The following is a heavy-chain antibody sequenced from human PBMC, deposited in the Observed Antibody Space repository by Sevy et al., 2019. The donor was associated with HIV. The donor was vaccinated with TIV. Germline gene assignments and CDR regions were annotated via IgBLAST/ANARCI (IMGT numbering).Heavy chain of an antibody. D-gene: IGHD6-19*01. Sequence: GGSLRLSCSASGFSFSTYGMHWVRQAPGKGLEWAAAISYDGTKKYYGDSVKGRFTISRDNSKNTLYLEINGLRPEDTATYYCAKDWGGASGWYLYFDHWGQGAPVTVSS. CDR1: GFSFSTYG. CDR3: AKDWGGASGWYLYFDH. V-gene: IGHV3-30*18. CDR2: ISYDGTKK. J-gene: IGHJ4*02.